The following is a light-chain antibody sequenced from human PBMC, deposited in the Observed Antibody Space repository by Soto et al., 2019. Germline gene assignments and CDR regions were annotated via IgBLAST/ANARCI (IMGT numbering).Light chain of an antibody. V-gene: IGKV3-11*01. CDR2: DAS. CDR1: QSVSSY. J-gene: IGKJ2*01. Sequence: EIVLTQSPATLSVSPGERATLSCRASQSVSSYLAWYQQKPGQAPRLLIYDASTRATGIPARFSGSGSGTDFTLTISSLEPEDFAVYYCQQHNNWPYTFGQGTKLEIK. CDR3: QQHNNWPYT.